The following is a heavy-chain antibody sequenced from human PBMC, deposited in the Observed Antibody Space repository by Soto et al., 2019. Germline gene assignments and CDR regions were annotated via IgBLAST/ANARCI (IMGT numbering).Heavy chain of an antibody. CDR1: GDSVSSNSAA. J-gene: IGHJ3*02. D-gene: IGHD6-19*01. CDR2: TYYRSKWYN. V-gene: IGHV6-1*01. Sequence: KQSQTLSLTCAISGDSVSSNSAAWNWIRQSPSRGLEWLGRTYYRSKWYNDYAVSVKSRITINPDTSKNQFSLQLNSVTPEDTAVYYCARDQPLIAVAGNGAFDIWGQGTMVTVSS. CDR3: ARDQPLIAVAGNGAFDI.